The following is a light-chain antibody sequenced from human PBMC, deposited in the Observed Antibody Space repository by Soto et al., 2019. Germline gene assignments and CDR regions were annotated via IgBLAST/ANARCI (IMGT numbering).Light chain of an antibody. Sequence: EIVLTRSPATLSLSPGERATLSCRASQSVRGYLAWYQQKPGQAPRLLIYDASNRATGIPARFSGSGSGTDFTLTISSLEPEDFAVYYCQQRSNWLTFGGGTKVDIK. V-gene: IGKV3-11*01. CDR2: DAS. CDR3: QQRSNWLT. J-gene: IGKJ4*01. CDR1: QSVRGY.